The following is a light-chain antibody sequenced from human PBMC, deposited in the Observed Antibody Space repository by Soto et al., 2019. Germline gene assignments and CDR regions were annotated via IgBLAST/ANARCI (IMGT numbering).Light chain of an antibody. CDR2: DVS. J-gene: IGLJ2*01. CDR1: SSDIGGYNY. V-gene: IGLV2-14*03. Sequence: QSVLTQPASVSGSPGQSITISCTGTSSDIGGYNYVSWYQHHPGKAPKLMIYDVSNRPSGVSNRFSGAKSGNTASLTISGRQAEDEADYYCSSFTSSNTYVVLGGGSKLTVL. CDR3: SSFTSSNTYVV.